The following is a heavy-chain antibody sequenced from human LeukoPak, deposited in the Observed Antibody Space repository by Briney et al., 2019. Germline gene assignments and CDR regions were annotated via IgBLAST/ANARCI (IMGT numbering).Heavy chain of an antibody. J-gene: IGHJ3*02. CDR3: ARSLQLRSDAFDI. Sequence: SETLSLTCTVSGGSISNGDHYWSWIRQHPGKGLEWIGHIYHSGSTYYNPSLKSRGIISVETSKNQFSLKLSSVTAADTAVYYCARSLQLRSDAFDIWGQGTMVTVSS. D-gene: IGHD4-23*01. CDR1: GGSISNGDHY. V-gene: IGHV4-31*03. CDR2: IYHSGST.